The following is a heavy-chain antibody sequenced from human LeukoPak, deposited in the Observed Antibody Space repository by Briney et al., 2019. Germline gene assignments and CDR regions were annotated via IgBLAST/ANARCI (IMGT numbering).Heavy chain of an antibody. CDR2: IKPNSGDT. V-gene: IGHV1-2*02. CDR1: GFTLTGYY. Sequence: EASVTVSCRASGFTLTGYYMHWVRQDPRQGLQWMGWIKPNSGDTDYAQKFQGRVTITRDTSISTVYMELSSLRYDDTAVYYCARADSVPAGDYHYWYMDVWGKGPTVTVSS. D-gene: IGHD2-2*01. CDR3: ARADSVPAGDYHYWYMDV. J-gene: IGHJ6*03.